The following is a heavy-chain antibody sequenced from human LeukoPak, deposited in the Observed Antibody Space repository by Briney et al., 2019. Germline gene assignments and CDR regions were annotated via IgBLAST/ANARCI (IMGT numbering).Heavy chain of an antibody. V-gene: IGHV3-48*03. Sequence: PGGSLRLSCAASGFTFSSYEMNRVRQAPGKGLEWISYITNNGGAMFYADSLKGRLTIFRDNAKKSLYLQMNSLRPDDTALYYCARALADSRNYYLGFDYWGQGTLVTVSS. CDR2: ITNNGGAM. D-gene: IGHD3-22*01. CDR3: ARALADSRNYYLGFDY. J-gene: IGHJ4*02. CDR1: GFTFSSYE.